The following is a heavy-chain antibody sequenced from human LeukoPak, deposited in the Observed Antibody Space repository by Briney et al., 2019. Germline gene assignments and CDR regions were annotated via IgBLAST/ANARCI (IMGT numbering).Heavy chain of an antibody. CDR1: GGTFSSYA. D-gene: IGHD3-10*01. CDR2: IIPIFGTA. CDR3: ARDPHITMVRGVIPDY. V-gene: IGHV1-69*06. Sequence: GASVKVSCKASGGTFSSYAISWVRQAPGQGLEWMGGIIPIFGTANYAQKFQGRVTITADKSTSTAYMELSSLRSEDTAVYYCARDPHITMVRGVIPDYWGQGTLVTVSS. J-gene: IGHJ4*02.